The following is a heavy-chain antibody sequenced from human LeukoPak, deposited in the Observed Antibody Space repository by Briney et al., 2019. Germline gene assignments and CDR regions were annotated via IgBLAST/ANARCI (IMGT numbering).Heavy chain of an antibody. CDR2: IKEDGSEK. J-gene: IGHJ4*02. CDR1: GFTFSTNW. V-gene: IGHV3-7*05. D-gene: IGHD1-26*01. CDR3: ARDGGGYPH. Sequence: GGSRRLSCAASGFTFSTNWMSWVRQTPGKGLEWVANIKEDGSEKYYVDSVKGRFNISRDNAKNSLYLQMSSLRAEDTAVYYCARDGGGYPHWGQGTLVTVSS.